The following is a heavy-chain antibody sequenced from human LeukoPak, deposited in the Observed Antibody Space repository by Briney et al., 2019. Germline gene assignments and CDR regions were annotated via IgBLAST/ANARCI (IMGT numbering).Heavy chain of an antibody. V-gene: IGHV5-51*01. Sequence: GESLKISCKGSGYSFTSYWIGWVRQMPGKGLEWMGIIYPGDSDTRYSPSFQGQVTISADKSIITAYLQWSSLKASDTAMYYCARQQPYSGYVLAKVDYFDYWGQGTLVTVSS. CDR2: IYPGDSDT. J-gene: IGHJ4*02. D-gene: IGHD5-12*01. CDR3: ARQQPYSGYVLAKVDYFDY. CDR1: GYSFTSYW.